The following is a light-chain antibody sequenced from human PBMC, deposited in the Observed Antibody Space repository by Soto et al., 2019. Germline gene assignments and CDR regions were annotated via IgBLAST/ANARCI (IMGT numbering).Light chain of an antibody. J-gene: IGKJ1*01. CDR1: QGIISY. Sequence: ILMTQSPSSFSASPGDRVTITCRASQGIISYLAWYQQKLGKAPKLLIYGASTLQSGVPSRFSGSGSGTDFTLTISSLQSEDFASYYCLQYYTYSWTFGQGTKVDI. CDR2: GAS. CDR3: LQYYTYSWT. V-gene: IGKV1-8*01.